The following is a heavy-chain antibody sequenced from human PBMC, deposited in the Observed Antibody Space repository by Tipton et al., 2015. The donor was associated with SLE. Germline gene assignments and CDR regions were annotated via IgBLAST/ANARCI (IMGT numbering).Heavy chain of an antibody. CDR2: IYYSGST. D-gene: IGHD6-13*01. CDR3: ARHEYSSSRYPWDY. CDR1: GGSISSDDYY. Sequence: TLSLTCTVSGGSISSDDYYWSWIRQPPGKGLEWIGYIYYSGSTYYNPSLKSRITISVDTSKNQFSLKLSSVTAADTAVYYCARHEYSSSRYPWDYWGQGTLVTVSS. J-gene: IGHJ4*02. V-gene: IGHV4-30-4*01.